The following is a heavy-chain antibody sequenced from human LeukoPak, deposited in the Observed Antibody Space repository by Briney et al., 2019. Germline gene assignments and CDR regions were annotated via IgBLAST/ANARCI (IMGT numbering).Heavy chain of an antibody. CDR2: ISGGGDSA. Sequence: GALRLSCIASGLSFSGYAMSWVRQAPGKGLEWVSAISGGGDSAYYADSVQGRFTISRDNSKNTLYLQMNSLRAEDTAVYYCPRKYDSSGYFDYWGQGTLVTVSS. CDR3: PRKYDSSGYFDY. CDR1: GLSFSGYA. D-gene: IGHD3-22*01. J-gene: IGHJ4*02. V-gene: IGHV3-23*01.